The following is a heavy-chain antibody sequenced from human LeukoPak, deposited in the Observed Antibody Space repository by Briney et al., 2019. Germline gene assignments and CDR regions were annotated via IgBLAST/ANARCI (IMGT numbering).Heavy chain of an antibody. CDR1: GGTFSNYA. CDR2: ITPIFGTA. D-gene: IGHD5-24*01. Sequence: SVKVSCKASGGTFSNYAISWVRQAPGQGLEWMGGITPIFGTANYAQKFQGRVTINADEFTNTVYMELRSLRSEDTAVYYCAREAYTIMVYWGQGSLVTVSS. J-gene: IGHJ4*02. V-gene: IGHV1-69*13. CDR3: AREAYTIMVY.